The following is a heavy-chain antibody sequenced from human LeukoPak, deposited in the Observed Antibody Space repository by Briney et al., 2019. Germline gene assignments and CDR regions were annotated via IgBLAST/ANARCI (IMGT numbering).Heavy chain of an antibody. CDR3: AKWGDYDILTGYYDSDY. V-gene: IGHV3-23*01. J-gene: IGHJ4*02. CDR2: ITGSDDIT. Sequence: GASLRLSCADSGFIFSNYAMSWVRQAPGKGLEWVSAITGSDDITYYADSVKGRFTISRDNSKNTLYLQVNSLRAEDTAIYYCAKWGDYDILTGYYDSDYWGQGTLVTVSS. D-gene: IGHD3-9*01. CDR1: GFIFSNYA.